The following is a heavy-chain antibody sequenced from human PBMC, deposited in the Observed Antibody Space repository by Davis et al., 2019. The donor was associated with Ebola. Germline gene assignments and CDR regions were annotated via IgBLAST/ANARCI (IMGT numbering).Heavy chain of an antibody. V-gene: IGHV3-30-3*01. CDR3: ARVRRRPYYYYGMDV. D-gene: IGHD6-25*01. J-gene: IGHJ6*02. Sequence: GESLKISCVASGFTFTSFAIHWVRQSPGKGLEWVALISHDGSNINYADSVKGRFTISRDNSNNTVSLVMKSLRPDDAALYLCARVRRRPYYYYGMDVWGHGTAVTVSS. CDR1: GFTFTSFA. CDR2: ISHDGSNI.